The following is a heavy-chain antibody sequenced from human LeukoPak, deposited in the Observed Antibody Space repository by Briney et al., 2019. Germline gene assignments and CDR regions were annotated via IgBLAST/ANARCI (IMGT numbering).Heavy chain of an antibody. V-gene: IGHV4-59*12. Sequence: SETLSLTCTVSGGSISSYYWSWIRQPPGKGLEWIGYIYYSGSTNYNPSLNSRVTMSVDTSKDQFSLKVISLTAADTAVYFCARAPLIGYSSGCYTYWGQGTLVTVSS. CDR2: IYYSGST. CDR3: ARAPLIGYSSGCYTY. CDR1: GGSISSYY. D-gene: IGHD6-19*01. J-gene: IGHJ1*01.